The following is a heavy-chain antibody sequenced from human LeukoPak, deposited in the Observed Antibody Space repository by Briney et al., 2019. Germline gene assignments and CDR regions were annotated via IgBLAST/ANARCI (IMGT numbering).Heavy chain of an antibody. D-gene: IGHD2-15*01. CDR1: GFTFSSYG. Sequence: PGGSLRLSCAASGFTFSSYGMHWVRQAPGKGLEWVAVIWYDGSNKYYADSVKGRFTISRDNSKNTLYLQMNSLRAEDTAVYYCAKASDIVVPAYYFDYWGQGTLVTVSS. CDR2: IWYDGSNK. V-gene: IGHV3-33*06. CDR3: AKASDIVVPAYYFDY. J-gene: IGHJ4*02.